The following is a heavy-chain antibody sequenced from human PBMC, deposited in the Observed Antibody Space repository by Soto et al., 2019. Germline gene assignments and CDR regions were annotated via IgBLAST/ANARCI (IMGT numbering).Heavy chain of an antibody. Sequence: SETLSLTCSVSGGSISSYYWSWIRQPPGKGLEWIGYIYYSGRTNYNPSLKSRVTISVDTSKKQFSLKLSSVTAADTAVYYCARAIAGRGSFDYWGQGTLVTVSS. CDR2: IYYSGRT. CDR3: ARAIAGRGSFDY. CDR1: GGSISSYY. D-gene: IGHD6-6*01. V-gene: IGHV4-59*01. J-gene: IGHJ4*02.